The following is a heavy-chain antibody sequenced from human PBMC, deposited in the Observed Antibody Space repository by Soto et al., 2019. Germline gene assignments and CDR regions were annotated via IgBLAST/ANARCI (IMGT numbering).Heavy chain of an antibody. D-gene: IGHD3-10*01. CDR3: ARRRLDRDYGMDV. CDR1: GGTFSSYT. J-gene: IGHJ6*02. Sequence: GASVKVSCKASGGTFSSYTISWVRQAPGQGLEWMGRIIPILGIANYAQKFQGRVTITADKPTSTAYMELSSLRSEDTAVYYCARRRLDRDYGMDVWGQGTTVTVSS. V-gene: IGHV1-69*02. CDR2: IIPILGIA.